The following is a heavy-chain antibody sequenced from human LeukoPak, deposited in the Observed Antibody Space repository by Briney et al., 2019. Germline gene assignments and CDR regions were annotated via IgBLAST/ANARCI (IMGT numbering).Heavy chain of an antibody. D-gene: IGHD3-9*01. J-gene: IGHJ4*02. Sequence: TLSLTCTVSGGSISSYYWSWIRQPPGKALDWLALIYGDDARRYTPSLKNRLTITKDTSKKQVVLTMTNMDPVDTATYYCAHTLGLRYFDWFNFDYWGQGTLVTVSS. CDR1: GGSISSYYW. V-gene: IGHV2-5*08. CDR2: IYGDDAR. CDR3: AHTLGLRYFDWFNFDY.